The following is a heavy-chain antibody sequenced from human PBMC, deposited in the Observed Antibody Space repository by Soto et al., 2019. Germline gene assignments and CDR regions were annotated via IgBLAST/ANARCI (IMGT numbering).Heavy chain of an antibody. J-gene: IGHJ6*02. D-gene: IGHD3-22*01. CDR3: AREVVSLHYDSSGYYYYYGMDV. CDR2: ITGSSTYI. V-gene: IGHV3-21*01. CDR1: GFTFSSYS. Sequence: GGSLRLSCAASGFTFSSYSMNWFGQAPGKGLEWVSSITGSSTYIYYADSVKGRFTISRDNAKNSLSLQMNSLRAEDTAVYYCAREVVSLHYDSSGYYYYYGMDVWGQGTTVTVSS.